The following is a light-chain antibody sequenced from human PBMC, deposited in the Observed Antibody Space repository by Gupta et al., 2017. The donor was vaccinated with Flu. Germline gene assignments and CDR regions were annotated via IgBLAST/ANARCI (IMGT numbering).Light chain of an antibody. V-gene: IGLV4-60*03. CDR3: ETWDSNTRV. CDR2: LEGSGSY. J-gene: IGLJ3*02. Sequence: QPVLTHSSSASASLGSSVKLTCTLSRGHSSNIVAWHQQQPGKAPRYLMKLEGSGSYNKGSGVPDRFSGSSSGADRYLTISNLQSEDEADYYCETWDSNTRVFGGGTKLTVL. CDR1: RGHSSNI.